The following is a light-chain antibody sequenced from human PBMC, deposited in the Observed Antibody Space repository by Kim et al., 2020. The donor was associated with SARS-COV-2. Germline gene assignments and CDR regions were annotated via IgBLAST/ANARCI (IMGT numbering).Light chain of an antibody. J-gene: IGKJ4*01. CDR2: GAS. CDR1: ESVSSN. Sequence: EVVMTQSPATLSVSPGERATLFCRASESVSSNLAWYQQKLGQAPRLLIYGASTRATCIPARFSGSGSGTEFTLTISSLQSEDFAVYYCQQYNNWPPLTFGGGTKVDIK. CDR3: QQYNNWPPLT. V-gene: IGKV3-15*01.